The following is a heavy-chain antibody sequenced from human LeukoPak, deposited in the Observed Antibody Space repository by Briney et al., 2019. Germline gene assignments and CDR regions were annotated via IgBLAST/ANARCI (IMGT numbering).Heavy chain of an antibody. V-gene: IGHV3-30*18. D-gene: IGHD1-26*01. CDR3: AKGELHFNTCSFDY. CDR1: GFTFSSG. CDR2: ISYDGNHK. Sequence: GGSLRLSCAASGFTFSSGMHWVRQAPGKGLEWVAVISYDGNHKYYGDSVKGRFTISRDNSRNTLYLQMDSLKTEDTAVYYCAKGELHFNTCSFDYWGQGTLVTVTS. J-gene: IGHJ4*02.